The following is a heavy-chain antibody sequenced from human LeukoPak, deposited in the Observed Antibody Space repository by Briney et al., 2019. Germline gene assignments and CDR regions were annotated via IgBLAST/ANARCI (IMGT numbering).Heavy chain of an antibody. J-gene: IGHJ6*03. CDR1: GYTFTGYY. D-gene: IGHD1-20*01. V-gene: IGHV1-2*02. CDR2: INPNSGGT. Sequence: GASVKVSCKASGYTFTGYYMHWVRQAPGQGLEWMGWINPNSGGTNYAQKFQGRVTMTRDTSISTAYMELSRLRSDDTAVYYCARCIRRNWNYDYYYYMDVWGKGTTVTVSS. CDR3: ARCIRRNWNYDYYYYMDV.